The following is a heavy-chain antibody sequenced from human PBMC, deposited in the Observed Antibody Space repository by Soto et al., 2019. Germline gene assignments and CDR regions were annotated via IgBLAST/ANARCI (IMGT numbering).Heavy chain of an antibody. Sequence: EVQLVESGGGLVQPGGSLRLSCVASGFTFSTDSMNWFRQAPGKGLEWVAHISTSGASRYYADAEKVRFTISRDNAKTSLYLQMDSLRNEDTAVYYCARFFGSGFDYWGQGTLVTVSS. J-gene: IGHJ4*02. CDR1: GFTFSTDS. D-gene: IGHD6-19*01. CDR3: ARFFGSGFDY. V-gene: IGHV3-48*02. CDR2: ISTSGASR.